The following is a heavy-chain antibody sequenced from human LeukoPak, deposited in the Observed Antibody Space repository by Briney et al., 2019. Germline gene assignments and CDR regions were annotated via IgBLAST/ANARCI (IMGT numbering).Heavy chain of an antibody. Sequence: GGSLRLSCAASGFTFSSYWMHWVRQAPGKGLEWVSYISSSSSTIYYADSVKGRFTISRDNAKNSLYLQMNSLRAEDTAVYYCARGSFGWNDVVSFDYWGQGTLVTVSS. J-gene: IGHJ4*02. CDR2: ISSSSSTI. V-gene: IGHV3-48*01. D-gene: IGHD1-1*01. CDR1: GFTFSSYW. CDR3: ARGSFGWNDVVSFDY.